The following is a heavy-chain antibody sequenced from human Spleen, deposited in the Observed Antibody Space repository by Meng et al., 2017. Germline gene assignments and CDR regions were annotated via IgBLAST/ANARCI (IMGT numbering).Heavy chain of an antibody. CDR1: GFTFTTYW. CDR2: ISSTGGAT. J-gene: IGHJ4*02. V-gene: IGHV3-23*04. D-gene: IGHD4-11*01. Sequence: EVQLVESGGGLVQPGGSLRLSCAASGFTFTTYWMYWVRQAPGKGLEWVSTISSTGGATYYADSVKGRLTISRDNSKNTLYLQMNSLRAEDTAVYYCVPRTTYFDSWGLGTLVTVSS. CDR3: VPRTTYFDS.